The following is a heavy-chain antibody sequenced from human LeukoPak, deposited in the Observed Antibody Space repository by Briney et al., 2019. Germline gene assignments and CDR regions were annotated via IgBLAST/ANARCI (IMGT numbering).Heavy chain of an antibody. CDR1: GGSFSGYY. Sequence: SETLSLTCAVYGGSFSGYYWSWIRQPPGKGLEWIGEINHSGSTNYNPSLKSRVTISVDTSKNQFSLKLSSVTAADTAVYYCARLAVAGSDDNGSWGQGTLVTVSS. D-gene: IGHD6-19*01. V-gene: IGHV4-34*01. CDR2: INHSGST. J-gene: IGHJ4*02. CDR3: ARLAVAGSDDNGS.